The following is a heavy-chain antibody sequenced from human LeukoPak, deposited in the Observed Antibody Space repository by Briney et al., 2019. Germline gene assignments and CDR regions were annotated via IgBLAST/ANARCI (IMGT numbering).Heavy chain of an antibody. J-gene: IGHJ4*02. V-gene: IGHV4-34*01. CDR1: GGSFSAFH. D-gene: IGHD1-26*01. CDR2: INGSGKT. CDR3: ARVMGAANFDY. Sequence: SETLSLTCAVSGGSFSAFHWTWIRQPPGQGLEWIGEINGSGKTNYNPSLKSRVTISVDTSKNQFSLKMTSATAADTAVYYCARVMGAANFDYWGQGTLVTVSS.